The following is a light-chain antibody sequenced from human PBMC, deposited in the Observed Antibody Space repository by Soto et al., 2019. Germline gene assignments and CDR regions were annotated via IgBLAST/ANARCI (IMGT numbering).Light chain of an antibody. CDR3: SSYTSSSTGV. J-gene: IGLJ2*01. V-gene: IGLV2-14*03. Sequence: QSALTQPASVSGSPGQSIIISCTGTSSDIGGYNYVSWYQQHPAKAPKLIIYDVTNRPSGVSNRFSGSKSAYTASLTISGLQAEDEADYYCSSYTSSSTGVFGGGTKLTVL. CDR1: SSDIGGYNY. CDR2: DVT.